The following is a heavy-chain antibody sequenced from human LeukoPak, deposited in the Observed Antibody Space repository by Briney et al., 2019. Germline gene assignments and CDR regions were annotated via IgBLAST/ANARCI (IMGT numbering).Heavy chain of an antibody. D-gene: IGHD1-1*01. CDR2: IYSGGST. J-gene: IGHJ3*02. CDR1: GFTFSSYA. Sequence: GGSLRLSCAASGFTFSSYAMSWVRQAPGKGLEWVSVIYSGGSTYYADSVKGRFTISRDNSKNTLYLQMNSLRAEDTAVYYCARLDEGAFDIWGQGTMVTVSS. V-gene: IGHV3-53*01. CDR3: ARLDEGAFDI.